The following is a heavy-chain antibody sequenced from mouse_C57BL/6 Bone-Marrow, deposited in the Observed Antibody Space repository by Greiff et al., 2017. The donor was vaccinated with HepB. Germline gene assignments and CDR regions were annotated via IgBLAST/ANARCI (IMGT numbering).Heavy chain of an antibody. CDR2: IDPEDGEN. D-gene: IGHD2-1*01. J-gene: IGHJ1*03. CDR3: ASSVYYGNYEGWYFDV. CDR1: GFNIKDYY. Sequence: EVQLQQSGAELVKPGASVKLSCTASGFNIKDYYMHWVKQRTEQGLEWIGRIDPEDGENKYAPKLQGKATITADTSSNTAYLQLSSLTSEDTAVYYCASSVYYGNYEGWYFDVWGTGTTVTVSS. V-gene: IGHV14-2*01.